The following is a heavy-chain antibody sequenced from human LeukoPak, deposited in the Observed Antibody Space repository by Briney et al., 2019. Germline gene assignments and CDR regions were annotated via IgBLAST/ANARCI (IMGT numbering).Heavy chain of an antibody. V-gene: IGHV1-8*02. CDR2: MNPNSGNT. CDR1: GYTFTAYY. D-gene: IGHD3-10*01. CDR3: ARGSVTYYYGSGDT. Sequence: ASVKVSCKASGYTFTAYYIYWVRQATGQGLEWMGWMNPNSGNTGYAQKFQGRVTMTRNTSISTAYMELSSLRSEDTAVYYCARGSVTYYYGSGDTWGQGTLVTVSS. J-gene: IGHJ4*02.